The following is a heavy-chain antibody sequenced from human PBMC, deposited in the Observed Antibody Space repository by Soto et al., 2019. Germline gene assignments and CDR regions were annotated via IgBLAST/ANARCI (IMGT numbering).Heavy chain of an antibody. CDR2: IFYSENT. Sequence: PSETLSLTCTVTSGSHYWSWIRQPPGEGLEYIGYIFYSENTSYHPSLKSRVTISVDTSKNQFSLKLSSVTAADTALYYCARSTHTRVAIPYYSLDVWGQGTTVTVSS. CDR3: ARSTHTRVAIPYYSLDV. CDR1: SGSHY. D-gene: IGHD2-2*02. V-gene: IGHV4-59*11. J-gene: IGHJ6*02.